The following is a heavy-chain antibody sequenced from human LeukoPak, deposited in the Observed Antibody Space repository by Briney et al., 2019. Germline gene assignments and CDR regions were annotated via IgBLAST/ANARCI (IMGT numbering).Heavy chain of an antibody. D-gene: IGHD3-10*01. CDR3: TQMVRTNYYYYYMDV. CDR2: IRSKAYGGTT. Sequence: GGSLRLSCTASGFTFGDYAMSWVRQAPGKGLEWVGFIRSKAYGGTTEYAASVKGRFTTSRDDSKSIAYLQMNSLKTEDTAVYYCTQMVRTNYYYYYMDVWGKGTTVTVSS. V-gene: IGHV3-49*04. J-gene: IGHJ6*03. CDR1: GFTFGDYA.